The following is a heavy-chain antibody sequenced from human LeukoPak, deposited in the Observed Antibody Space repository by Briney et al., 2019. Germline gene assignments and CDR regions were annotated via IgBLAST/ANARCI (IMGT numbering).Heavy chain of an antibody. V-gene: IGHV4-59*01. D-gene: IGHD3-3*01. CDR2: IYYSGST. Sequence: PSETLSLTCTVSGGSISSYYWSWIRQPPGKGLEWIGYIYYSGSTNYNPSLKSRVTISVDTSKNQFSLKLSSVTAADTAVYYCARDQRFLEWSSYYYYGMDVWGQGTTVTVSS. J-gene: IGHJ6*02. CDR1: GGSISSYY. CDR3: ARDQRFLEWSSYYYYGMDV.